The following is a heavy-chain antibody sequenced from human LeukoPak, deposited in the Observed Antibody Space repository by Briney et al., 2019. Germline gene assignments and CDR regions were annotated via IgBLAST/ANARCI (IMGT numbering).Heavy chain of an antibody. J-gene: IGHJ3*02. D-gene: IGHD5-12*01. CDR3: TRDSGYNAFDI. V-gene: IGHV3-7*01. CDR1: GFTFSSSW. CDR2: IKEDGTAK. Sequence: GGSLRLSCAASGFTFSSSWMAWVRQAPGKGLGWVGNIKEDGTAKNYVVSVRGRFTISRDNAKNSLYLQMNSLRGEDTAVYYCTRDSGYNAFDIWGQGTMTVSS.